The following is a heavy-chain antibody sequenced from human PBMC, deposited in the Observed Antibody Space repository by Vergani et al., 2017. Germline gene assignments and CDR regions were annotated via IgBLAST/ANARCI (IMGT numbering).Heavy chain of an antibody. J-gene: IGHJ4*02. CDR3: ARGRRGSGSLRDFDY. D-gene: IGHD3-10*01. CDR2: INHSGST. CDR1: GGSFSGYY. Sequence: QVQLQQWGAGLLKLSETLSLTCAVYGGSFSGYYWSWIRQPPGKGLEWIGEINHSGSTNYNPSLKSRVTISVDTSKNQFSLKLSSVTAADTAVYYCARGRRGSGSLRDFDYWGQGTLVTVSS. V-gene: IGHV4-34*01.